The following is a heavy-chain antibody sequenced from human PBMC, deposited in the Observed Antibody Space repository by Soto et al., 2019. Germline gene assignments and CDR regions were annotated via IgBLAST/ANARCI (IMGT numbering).Heavy chain of an antibody. V-gene: IGHV4-30-2*01. J-gene: IGHJ4*02. CDR2: IYNSGGS. CDR1: GASISSGDYA. D-gene: IGHD3-16*01. Sequence: QLQLQESGSGLVKPSQTLSLTCVVSGASISSGDYAWNWVRQPPGKGLEWLGYIYNSGGSYYNPSLLSRVSISLDRSKSHFSLRLDSVTAADTALYFCAGGDKNNDYYFDYWGQGTLVTVTS. CDR3: AGGDKNNDYYFDY.